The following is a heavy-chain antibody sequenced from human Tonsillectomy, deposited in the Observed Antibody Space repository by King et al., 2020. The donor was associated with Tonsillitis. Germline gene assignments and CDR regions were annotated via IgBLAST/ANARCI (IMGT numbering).Heavy chain of an antibody. CDR1: GGSFSDYF. Sequence: VQLQQWGAGLLKSSETLSLTCAVYGGSFSDYFWSWIRQPPGKGLEWIGEIDHNGITNYNPSLKSRVTILVDTSKNQFSLKLTSVTAADTAVYYCSRGGSFYYDSSAKPYYFHYYMDVWGQGTTVTVSS. V-gene: IGHV4-34*01. D-gene: IGHD3-22*01. CDR2: IDHNGIT. J-gene: IGHJ6*03. CDR3: SRGGSFYYDSSAKPYYFHYYMDV.